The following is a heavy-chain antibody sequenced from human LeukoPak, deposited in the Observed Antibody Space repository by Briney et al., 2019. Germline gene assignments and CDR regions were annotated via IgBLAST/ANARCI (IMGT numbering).Heavy chain of an antibody. CDR1: GGTFSSYA. V-gene: IGHV1-69*01. D-gene: IGHD4-17*01. CDR3: ARSHDYGDYRAVDGMDV. CDR2: IIPIFGTA. Sequence: SVKVSCKASGGTFSSYAISWVRQAPGQGLECMGGIIPIFGTANYAQKFQGRVTITADESTSTAYMELSSLRSEDTAVYYCARSHDYGDYRAVDGMDVWGQGTTVTVSS. J-gene: IGHJ6*02.